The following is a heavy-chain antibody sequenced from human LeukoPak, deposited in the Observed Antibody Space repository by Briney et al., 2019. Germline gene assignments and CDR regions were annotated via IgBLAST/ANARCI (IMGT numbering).Heavy chain of an antibody. J-gene: IGHJ5*02. CDR1: GGSFSGYY. V-gene: IGHV4-34*01. CDR3: ARTGMVVRGVIIPNWFDP. Sequence: PSETLSLTCAVYGGSFSGYYWSWIRQPPGKGLEWIGEINHSGSTNYNPSLKSRVTISVDTSKNQFSLKLSSVTAADTAVHYCARTGMVVRGVIIPNWFDPWGQGTLVTVSS. CDR2: INHSGST. D-gene: IGHD3-10*01.